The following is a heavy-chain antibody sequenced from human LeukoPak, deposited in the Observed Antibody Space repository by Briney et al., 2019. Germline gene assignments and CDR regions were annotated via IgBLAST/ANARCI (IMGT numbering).Heavy chain of an antibody. J-gene: IGHJ4*02. Sequence: PSETLSLTCAVSGASISADYWIWIRQSPGKGLEWIGYIHNSGRTNYNPSLKSRVTGFVDTSKNQVSLRLSSVTAADTAVYYCARHGTISSESYFDYWGQGALVTVSS. CDR1: GASISADY. CDR2: IHNSGRT. CDR3: ARHGTISSESYFDY. D-gene: IGHD1-14*01. V-gene: IGHV4-59*08.